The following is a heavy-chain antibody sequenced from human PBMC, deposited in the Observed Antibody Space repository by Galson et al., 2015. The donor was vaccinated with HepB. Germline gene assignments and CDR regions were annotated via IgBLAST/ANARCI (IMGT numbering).Heavy chain of an antibody. J-gene: IGHJ3*02. V-gene: IGHV1-69*02. CDR3: ARRDGSGSYYQDAFDI. CDR1: GGTFSSYT. D-gene: IGHD3-10*01. CDR2: IIPILGIA. Sequence: SVKVSCKASGGTFSSYTISWVRQAPGQGLEWMGRIIPILGIANYAQKFQGRVTITADKSTSTAYMELSSLRSEDTAVYYCARRDGSGSYYQDAFDIWGQGTMVTVSS.